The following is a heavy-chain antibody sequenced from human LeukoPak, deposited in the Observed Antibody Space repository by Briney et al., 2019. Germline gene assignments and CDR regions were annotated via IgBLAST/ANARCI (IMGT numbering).Heavy chain of an antibody. D-gene: IGHD6-19*01. J-gene: IGHJ3*02. Sequence: SETLSLTCTVSGGSISSYYWSWIRQPPGKGLEWIGYINYGGSTNYNPSLKSRVTISVDTSKNQFSLKLSSVTAADTAVYYCATAIAVANDAFDIWGQGTMVTVSS. CDR2: INYGGST. CDR3: ATAIAVANDAFDI. V-gene: IGHV4-59*01. CDR1: GGSISSYY.